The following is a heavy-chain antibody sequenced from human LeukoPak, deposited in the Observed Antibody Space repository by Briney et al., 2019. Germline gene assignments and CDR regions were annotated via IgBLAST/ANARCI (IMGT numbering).Heavy chain of an antibody. CDR2: ISGNGDST. J-gene: IGHJ4*02. Sequence: GGSLRLSCAASGFTFSSYAMSWVRQAPGKGLEWVSAISGNGDSTYYADSVKGRFTISRDNSKNTLYLQMNNLRAEDIAVYYCVLRYFDWLLGWGQGTLVTVSS. CDR1: GFTFSSYA. V-gene: IGHV3-23*01. CDR3: VLRYFDWLLG. D-gene: IGHD3-9*01.